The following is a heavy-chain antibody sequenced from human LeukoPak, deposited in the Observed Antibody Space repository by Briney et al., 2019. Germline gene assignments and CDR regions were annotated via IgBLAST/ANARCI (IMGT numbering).Heavy chain of an antibody. J-gene: IGHJ6*02. CDR2: LYSGETT. CDR1: GFTVSSKY. CDR3: ARLGSYYDMDV. Sequence: PGGSLRLSCAASGFTVSSKYVSWVRQAPGKGLEWVSLLYSGETTYYADSVKGRFTISRDNSKNTLYLQMNSLRAEDTAVYYCARLGSYYDMDVWGPGTTVTVSS. V-gene: IGHV3-53*01. D-gene: IGHD3-10*01.